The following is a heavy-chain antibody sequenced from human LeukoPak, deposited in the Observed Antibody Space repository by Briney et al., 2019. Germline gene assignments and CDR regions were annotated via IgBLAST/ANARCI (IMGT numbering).Heavy chain of an antibody. D-gene: IGHD3-10*01. Sequence: GVSLTLSCAASGFTLSSFAMICVRHSPGKALECLPTISGSGGSTYYAESVKGRFTISRDNSKNTLFLQLNSLRAEDTAVYYCASILGSGSHNDYWGQGTLVTVSS. CDR3: ASILGSGSHNDY. V-gene: IGHV3-23*01. J-gene: IGHJ4*02. CDR2: ISGSGGST. CDR1: GFTLSSFA.